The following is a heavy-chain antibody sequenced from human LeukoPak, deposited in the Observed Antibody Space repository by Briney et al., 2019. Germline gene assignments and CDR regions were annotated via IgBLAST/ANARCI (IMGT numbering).Heavy chain of an antibody. V-gene: IGHV4-61*02. CDR3: AIEWPIREFDP. Sequence: SQSLSLTCTVSGGSISIGSYCWRWIRQPAGKGLEWIGRIYTSGSTNYNPSLKTRVAISVDTSKNQSSLKLSSVPAADTPVDCFAIEWPIREFDPWGQGTLVTVSS. CDR1: GGSISIGSYC. CDR2: IYTSGST. D-gene: IGHD3-10*01. J-gene: IGHJ5*02.